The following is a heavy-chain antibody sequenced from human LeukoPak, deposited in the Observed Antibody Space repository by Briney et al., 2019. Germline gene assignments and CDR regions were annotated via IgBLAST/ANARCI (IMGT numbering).Heavy chain of an antibody. CDR3: ARGPYCSGGSCYSRGWFDP. CDR1: GGSFSGYY. V-gene: IGHV4-34*01. D-gene: IGHD2-15*01. J-gene: IGHJ5*02. CDR2: INHSGST. Sequence: PSETLSLTCAVYGGSFSGYYWSWIRQPPGKGLEWIGEINHSGSTNYNPSLKSRVTISVDTSKNQFSLKLSSVTAADTAVYYCARGPYCSGGSCYSRGWFDPWGQGTLVTVSS.